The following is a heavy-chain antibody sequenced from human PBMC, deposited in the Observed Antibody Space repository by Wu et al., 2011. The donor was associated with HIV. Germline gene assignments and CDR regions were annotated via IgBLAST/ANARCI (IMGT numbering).Heavy chain of an antibody. V-gene: IGHV1-2*02. CDR2: VNPNSGGT. J-gene: IGHJ4*02. Sequence: QVQLVQSGAEVKKPGASVKVSCKSFGYTFSGYYMHWMRQAPGQGPEWMGWVNPNSGGTDYAQKFQGRVTMTWDTSISTAYMELTSLRSDDTAVYYCARDPIVGATMEDNWGQGNPGHRLL. D-gene: IGHD1-26*01. CDR1: GYTFSGYY. CDR3: ARDPIVGATMEDN.